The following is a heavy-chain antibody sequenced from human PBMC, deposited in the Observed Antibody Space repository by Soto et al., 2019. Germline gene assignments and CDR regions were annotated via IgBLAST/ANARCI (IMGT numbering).Heavy chain of an antibody. CDR2: IYYSGYN. CDR3: ARSDNYVPFEY. CDR1: GGSISSGDYK. J-gene: IGHJ4*02. D-gene: IGHD4-4*01. Sequence: QVQLQESGPGLVKPSQTLSLTCTVSGGSISSGDYKWSWIRQPPGKGLEWIGYIYYSGYNYNNPSLQSRVTMSVDTSKILFSLKLSSVTAADTAVYYCARSDNYVPFEYWGQGTLVTVSS. V-gene: IGHV4-30-4*01.